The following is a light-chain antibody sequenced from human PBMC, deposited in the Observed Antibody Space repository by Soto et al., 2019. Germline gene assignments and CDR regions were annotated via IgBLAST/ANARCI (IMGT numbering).Light chain of an antibody. CDR2: GAS. Sequence: IVLAESPGTLSSSRGERATLSCRASQSVSSSYLAWYQQKPGQAPRLLIYGASNRATGIPDRFSGSGSGTDFTLTISRLEPEDFAVYYCQQYGNSGTFGQGTKVDIK. J-gene: IGKJ1*01. CDR3: QQYGNSGT. CDR1: QSVSSSY. V-gene: IGKV3-20*01.